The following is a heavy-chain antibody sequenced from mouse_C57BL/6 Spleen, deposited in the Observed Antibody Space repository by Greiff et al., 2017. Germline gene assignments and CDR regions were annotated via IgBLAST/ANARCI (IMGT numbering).Heavy chain of an antibody. V-gene: IGHV1-82*01. Sequence: VQLHQSGPELVKPGASVKISCKASGYAFSSSWMNWVKQRPGKGLEGIGRFYPGDGDTNYNGKFKGKATLPADKSSSTAYMQLSSLTSEDSAVYFCARERDSRGWFAYWGQGTLVTVSA. CDR3: ARERDSRGWFAY. CDR1: GYAFSSSW. J-gene: IGHJ3*01. CDR2: FYPGDGDT. D-gene: IGHD6-1*01.